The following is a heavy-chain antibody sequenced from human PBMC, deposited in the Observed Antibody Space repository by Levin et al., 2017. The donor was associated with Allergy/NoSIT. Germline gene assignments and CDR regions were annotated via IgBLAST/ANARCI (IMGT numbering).Heavy chain of an antibody. D-gene: IGHD4-17*01. CDR1: GGSFSGYY. J-gene: IGHJ5*02. CDR3: ASWRATVTTQWFDP. V-gene: IGHV4-34*01. CDR2: INHSGST. Sequence: SETLSLTCAVYGGSFSGYYWSWIRQPPGKGLEWIGEINHSGSTNYNPSLKSRVTISVDTSKNQFSLKLSSVTAADTAVYYCASWRATVTTQWFDPWGQGTLVTVSS.